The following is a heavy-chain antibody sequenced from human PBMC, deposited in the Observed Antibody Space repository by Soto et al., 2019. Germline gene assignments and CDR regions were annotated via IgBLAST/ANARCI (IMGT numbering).Heavy chain of an antibody. CDR3: ARRPLRVLDIVVVVAASKVYYFDC. D-gene: IGHD2-15*01. V-gene: IGHV4-34*01. CDR1: GGSFSGYY. J-gene: IGHJ4*02. Sequence: SETLSLTCAVYGGSFSGYYWSWIRQPPGKGLEWIGEINHSGSTNYNPSLKSRVTISVDTSKNQFSLKLSSVTAADTAVYYCARRPLRVLDIVVVVAASKVYYFDCWGQGTLVTVS. CDR2: INHSGST.